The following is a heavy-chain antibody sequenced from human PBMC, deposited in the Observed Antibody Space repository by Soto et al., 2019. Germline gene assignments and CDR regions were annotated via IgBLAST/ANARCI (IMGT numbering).Heavy chain of an antibody. Sequence: SSETLSLTCTDSGGPISSGGYYWSWIRQHPGKGLEWIGYIYYSGSTYYNPSLKSRVTISVDTSKNQFSLKLSSVTAADTAVYYCARSDRDHYYDSSGFASDYWGQGTLVTVSS. J-gene: IGHJ4*02. V-gene: IGHV4-31*03. CDR2: IYYSGST. CDR3: ARSDRDHYYDSSGFASDY. D-gene: IGHD3-22*01. CDR1: GGPISSGGYY.